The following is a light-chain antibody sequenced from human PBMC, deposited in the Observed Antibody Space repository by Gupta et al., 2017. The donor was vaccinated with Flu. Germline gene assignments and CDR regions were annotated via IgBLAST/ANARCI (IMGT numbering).Light chain of an antibody. CDR2: GVN. CDR1: SLRNFH. V-gene: IGLV3-19*01. Sequence: SSELTQDPAVSVALGQTVRISCQGGSLRNFHANWYQQRPGQAPILVIFGVNNRPSGIPDRFSGSTSGDTASLTITGAQAEDAADYYCSSRDSSTNQLIFGGGTKLTVL. CDR3: SSRDSSTNQLI. J-gene: IGLJ2*01.